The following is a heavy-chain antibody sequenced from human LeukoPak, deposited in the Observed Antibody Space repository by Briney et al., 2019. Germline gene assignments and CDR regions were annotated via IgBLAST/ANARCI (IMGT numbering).Heavy chain of an antibody. CDR3: ARVSSSWYLPRDAFDI. V-gene: IGHV4-34*01. CDR2: INHSGST. D-gene: IGHD6-13*01. CDR1: GGSFSGYY. Sequence: KTSETLSLTCAVYGGSFSGYYWSWIRQPPGKGLEWIGEINHSGSTNYNPSLKSRVTISVDTSKNQFSLKLSSVTAADTAVYYCARVSSSWYLPRDAFDIWGQGTMVTVSS. J-gene: IGHJ3*02.